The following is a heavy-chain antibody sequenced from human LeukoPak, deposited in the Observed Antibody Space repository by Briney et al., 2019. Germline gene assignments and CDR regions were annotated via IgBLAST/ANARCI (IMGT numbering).Heavy chain of an antibody. CDR2: IKQDGSEK. CDR1: GFTFSSYW. D-gene: IGHD4-17*01. Sequence: PGGSLRLSCAASGFTFSSYWMSWVRQAPGKGLEWVANIKQDGSEKYYVDSVKGRFTISRDNAKNSLYLQMNSLRAEDTAVYYCARGWNGDYENFDYWGQGTLVTISS. V-gene: IGHV3-7*01. J-gene: IGHJ4*02. CDR3: ARGWNGDYENFDY.